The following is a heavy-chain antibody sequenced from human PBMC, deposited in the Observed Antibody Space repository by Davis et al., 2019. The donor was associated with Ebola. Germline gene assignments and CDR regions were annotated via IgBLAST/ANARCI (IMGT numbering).Heavy chain of an antibody. D-gene: IGHD4-17*01. CDR3: ARDETTVTLYYYYYYGMDV. CDR2: INSDGSST. V-gene: IGHV3-74*01. J-gene: IGHJ6*02. CDR1: GFTFSSYW. Sequence: GESLKISCAASGFTFSSYWMHWVRQAPGKGLVWVSRINSDGSSTSYADSVKGRFTISRDNSKNTLYLQMNSLRAEDTAVYYCARDETTVTLYYYYYYGMDVWGQGTTVTVSS.